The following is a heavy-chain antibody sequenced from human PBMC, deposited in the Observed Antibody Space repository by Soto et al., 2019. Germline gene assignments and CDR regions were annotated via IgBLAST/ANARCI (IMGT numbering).Heavy chain of an antibody. D-gene: IGHD3-16*02. J-gene: IGHJ1*01. CDR1: GFTFSSYW. CDR2: IKQDGSEK. V-gene: IGHV3-7*01. CDR3: ARDDYDYIWGSYRQHPFAEYFQH. Sequence: GGSLRLSCAASGFTFSSYWMSWVRQAPGKGLEWVANIKQDGSEKYYVDSVKGRFTISRDNAKNSLYLQMNSLRAEDTAVYYCARDDYDYIWGSYRQHPFAEYFQHWGQGTLVTVSS.